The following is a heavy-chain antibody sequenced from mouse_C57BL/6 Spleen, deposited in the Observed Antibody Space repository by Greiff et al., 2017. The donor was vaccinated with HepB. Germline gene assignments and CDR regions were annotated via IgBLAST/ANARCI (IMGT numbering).Heavy chain of an antibody. Sequence: EVHLVESGPGLVKPSQSLSLTCTVTGYSITSGYGWNWIRQFPGNKLEWMGYISYSGSTNYNPSLKSRISITRDTSKNQFFLQLNFVTTEDTATYYCARTARIKYWGQGTTLTVSS. D-gene: IGHD1-2*01. CDR3: ARTARIKY. CDR2: ISYSGST. V-gene: IGHV3-2*02. J-gene: IGHJ2*01. CDR1: GYSITSGYG.